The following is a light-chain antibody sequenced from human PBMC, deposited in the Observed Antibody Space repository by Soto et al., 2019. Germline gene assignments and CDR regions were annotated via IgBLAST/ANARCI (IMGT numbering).Light chain of an antibody. V-gene: IGLV2-14*03. CDR3: SSYTSGSTGV. J-gene: IGLJ2*01. CDR1: SSDIGGYNS. Sequence: QSALAQPASVSGSPGQSITISCTGTSSDIGGYNSVSWYQQHPGKAPRLIIYDVSNRPSGVSSRFSGSKSGNTASLTISGLQTEDEADYYCSSYTSGSTGVFGGGTKVTVL. CDR2: DVS.